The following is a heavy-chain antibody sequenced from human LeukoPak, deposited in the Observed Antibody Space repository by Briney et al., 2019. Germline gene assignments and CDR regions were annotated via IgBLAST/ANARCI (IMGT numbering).Heavy chain of an antibody. V-gene: IGHV1-2*06. CDR2: INPNSGGT. CDR1: GYTFTGYY. J-gene: IGHJ4*02. CDR3: ARVWGLDPSTFAY. D-gene: IGHD2/OR15-2a*01. Sequence: RASVKVSCKASGYTFTGYYMHWVRQAPGRGLEWMGQINPNSGGTNYAQKFQGRVTMTRDTSISTAYMELSRLRSDDTAVYYCARVWGLDPSTFAYWGQGTLVTVSS.